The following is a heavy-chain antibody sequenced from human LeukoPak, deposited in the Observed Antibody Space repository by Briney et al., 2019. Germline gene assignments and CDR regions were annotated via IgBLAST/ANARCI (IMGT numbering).Heavy chain of an antibody. V-gene: IGHV3-7*04. CDR3: ARDGTYTDYDPDFDI. CDR1: GFTFSRFW. CDR2: IKHDGSEK. Sequence: GGSLRLSCAASGFTFSRFWMSWVRQAPGKGLEWVANIKHDGSEKYYVDSVKGRFTISRDNAKNSPYLQMNSLRAEDTAVFYCARDGTYTDYDPDFDIWGQGTLVTVSS. D-gene: IGHD5-12*01. J-gene: IGHJ4*02.